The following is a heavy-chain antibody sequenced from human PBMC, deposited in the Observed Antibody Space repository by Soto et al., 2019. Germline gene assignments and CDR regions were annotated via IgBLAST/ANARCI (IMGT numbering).Heavy chain of an antibody. CDR1: GGSFSEYY. CDR2: INYSGTT. D-gene: IGHD1-26*01. CDR3: VGGRGRLVGFDY. Sequence: QVQLEQWGPGLLKPSETLSLTCAVNGGSFSEYYWSWIRQSPGKGLEWIAEINYSGTTNYSPSLKIRVTMSVDTSKKQFSLKLSSVAAADTAVYFCVGGRGRLVGFDYWGQGTLVTVS. V-gene: IGHV4-34*01. J-gene: IGHJ4*02.